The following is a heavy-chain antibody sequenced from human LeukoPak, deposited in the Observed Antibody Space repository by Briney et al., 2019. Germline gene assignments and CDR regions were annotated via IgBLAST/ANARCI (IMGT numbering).Heavy chain of an antibody. CDR3: ARDDYYYDSSGYYLDY. V-gene: IGHV1-69*05. D-gene: IGHD3-22*01. Sequence: ASVKVSCKASVGTFSSYAISWVRQAPGQGLEWMGGIIPIFGTANYAQKFQGRVTITTDESTGTAYMELSSLRSEDTAVYYCARDDYYYDSSGYYLDYWGQGTLVTVSS. CDR1: VGTFSSYA. J-gene: IGHJ4*02. CDR2: IIPIFGTA.